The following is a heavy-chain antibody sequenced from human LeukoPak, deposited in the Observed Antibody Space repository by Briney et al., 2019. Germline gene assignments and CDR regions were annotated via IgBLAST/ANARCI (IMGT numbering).Heavy chain of an antibody. CDR1: GGSISSYY. CDR2: IYYSGST. V-gene: IGHV4-59*01. D-gene: IGHD3-10*01. CDR3: ARSLRGPNIYYFDY. J-gene: IGHJ4*02. Sequence: PSETLSLTCTVSGGSISSYYWSWIRQPPGKGLEWIGYIYYSGSTNYNPSLKSRVTISVDTSKNQFSLKLSSVTAADTAVYYCARSLRGPNIYYFDYWGQGTLVTVSS.